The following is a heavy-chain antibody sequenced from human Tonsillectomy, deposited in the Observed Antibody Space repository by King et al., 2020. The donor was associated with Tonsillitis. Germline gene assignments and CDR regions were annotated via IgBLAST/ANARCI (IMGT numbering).Heavy chain of an antibody. CDR3: ARHRPSIQGHDTSSAEGAMSTAYWERGGLGASDSGIYYCARHDTDGGYFGL. CDR2: IFPGDSDI. D-gene: IGHD1-26*01. J-gene: IGHJ2*01. V-gene: IGHV5-51*01. CDR1: GYTFTAYW. Sequence: QLVQSGAQVKKPGESLKISCTGLGYTFTAYWIGWVRQMPGKGLEWMGIIFPGDSDIRYNPSFQGHVTISADGSMSTAYLEWSGLRASDSGIYYCARHRPSIQGHDTSSAEGAMSTAYWERGGLGASDSGIYYCARHDTDGGYFGLWGRGTPITVSS.